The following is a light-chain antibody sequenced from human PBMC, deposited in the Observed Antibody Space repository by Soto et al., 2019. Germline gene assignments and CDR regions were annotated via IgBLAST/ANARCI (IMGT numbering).Light chain of an antibody. J-gene: IGKJ1*01. CDR1: QSISGS. V-gene: IGKV1-5*03. Sequence: DSQMTQSPSTLSASVGDGVTITCRASQSISGSLAWYQQKPGKAPNLLIYEASNLKSGVPSRFSGSGSGTEYTLTISSLQPDDSASYYCQQYNGYWTFGQGIRVEIK. CDR3: QQYNGYWT. CDR2: EAS.